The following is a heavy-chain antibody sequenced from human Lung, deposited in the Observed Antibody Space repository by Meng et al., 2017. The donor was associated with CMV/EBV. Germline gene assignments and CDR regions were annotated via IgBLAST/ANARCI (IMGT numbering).Heavy chain of an antibody. V-gene: IGHV3-21*01. CDR1: GFTFSSYS. Sequence: GESLKISCAASGFTFSSYSMNWVRQAPGKGLEWVSSISSSSSYVYYADSVKGRFTISRDNAKNSLYLQMNSLRAEDTAVYYCARVRDIDDYWGQGTLVTVSS. D-gene: IGHD2-15*01. J-gene: IGHJ4*02. CDR3: ARVRDIDDY. CDR2: ISSSSSYV.